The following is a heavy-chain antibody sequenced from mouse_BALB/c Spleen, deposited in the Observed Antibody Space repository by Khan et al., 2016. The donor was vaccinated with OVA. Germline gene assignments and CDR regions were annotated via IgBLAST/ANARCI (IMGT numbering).Heavy chain of an antibody. CDR3: ARHYCGGNLYWYFDC. J-gene: IGHJ1*01. Sequence: QVQLQQSGAELVKPGASVKLSCKASGYTFTSYDINWVRQRPEQGLEWIGWIFPGDDSTMYNEKFKGKATLTTDQSSSTPYMQLSRLTSEDSAVYSWARHYCGGNLYWYFDCWGAGTTVTVSS. D-gene: IGHD1-1*02. CDR1: GYTFTSYD. V-gene: IGHV1-85*01. CDR2: IFPGDDST.